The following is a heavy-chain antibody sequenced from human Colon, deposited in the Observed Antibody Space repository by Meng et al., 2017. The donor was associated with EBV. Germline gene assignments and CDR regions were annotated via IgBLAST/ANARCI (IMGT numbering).Heavy chain of an antibody. J-gene: IGHJ5*02. D-gene: IGHD3-22*01. CDR2: IYYSGST. CDR1: GGSISSGGYY. CDR3: ARSAMISAWFDP. V-gene: IGHV4-30-4*01. Sequence: VQVQASGPGLVKPYQTLSLPCAGAGGSISSGGYYWSWIRQPPGKGLEWIGYIYYSGSTYYIPSLKSRVTISVDTAKNQFSLKLSSVTAANTAVYYCARSAMISAWFDPWGQGTLVTVSS.